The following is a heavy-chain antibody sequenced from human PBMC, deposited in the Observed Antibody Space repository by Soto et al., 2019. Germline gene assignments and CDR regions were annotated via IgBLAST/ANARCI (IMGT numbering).Heavy chain of an antibody. CDR2: IYYSGST. Sequence: QVQLQESGPGLVKPSQTLSLTCTVSGGSISSGDYYWSWIRQPPGKGLEWIGYIYYSGSTYYNPSLKSRVTISVDTSKNQFSLQLSAVTGADTAVYYCAGGSPVLLWFGELEGGWFYPWGQGTLVAVAS. CDR1: GGSISSGDYY. D-gene: IGHD3-10*01. CDR3: AGGSPVLLWFGELEGGWFYP. V-gene: IGHV4-30-4*01. J-gene: IGHJ5*02.